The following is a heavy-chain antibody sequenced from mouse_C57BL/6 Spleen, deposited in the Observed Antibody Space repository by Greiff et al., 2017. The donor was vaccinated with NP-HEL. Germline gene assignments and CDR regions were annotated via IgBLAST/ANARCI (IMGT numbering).Heavy chain of an antibody. V-gene: IGHV1-69*01. CDR2: IDPSDSYT. D-gene: IGHD1-1*01. CDR1: GYTFTSYW. CDR3: ARCDYGSSVYDMDY. J-gene: IGHJ4*01. Sequence: VKLQQPGAELVMPGASVKLSCKASGYTFTSYWMHWVKQRPGQGLEWIGEIDPSDSYTNYNQKFKGKSTLTVDKSSSTAYMQLSSLTSEDSAVYYGARCDYGSSVYDMDYWGQGTSVTVSS.